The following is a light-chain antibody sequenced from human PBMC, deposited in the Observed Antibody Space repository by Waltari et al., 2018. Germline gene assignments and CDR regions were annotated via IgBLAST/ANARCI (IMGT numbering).Light chain of an antibody. J-gene: IGLJ3*02. CDR2: DVS. Sequence: QSALTQPRPVSGSPGQSVTISCTGTSSDVGGYNYVSWYQQHPGKAPKLMIYDVSKRPSGVPDRFSGSKSSNTASLTISGLQAEDEADYYCCSYAGSYTWVFGGGTKLTVL. V-gene: IGLV2-11*01. CDR3: CSYAGSYTWV. CDR1: SSDVGGYNY.